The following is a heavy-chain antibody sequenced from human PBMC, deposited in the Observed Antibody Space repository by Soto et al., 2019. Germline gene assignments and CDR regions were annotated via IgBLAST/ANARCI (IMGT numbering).Heavy chain of an antibody. D-gene: IGHD3-3*02. V-gene: IGHV4-30-2*01. CDR1: GGSISSGGYS. Sequence: QLQLQESGSGLVKPSQTLFLTCAVSGGSISSGGYSWSWIRQPPGKGLEWIGYIYHSGSTSYNPSLKNRVTISVDLSEHHVSLMMSSVTAADAGVYFWTSAAAAFIHHWLQGGLVTVSS. CDR2: IYHSGST. CDR3: TSAAAAFIHH. J-gene: IGHJ1*01.